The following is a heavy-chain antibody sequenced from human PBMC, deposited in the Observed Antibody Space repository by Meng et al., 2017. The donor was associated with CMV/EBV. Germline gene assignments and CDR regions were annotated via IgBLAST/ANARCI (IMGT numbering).Heavy chain of an antibody. CDR1: GGPFSGYY. D-gene: IGHD2-2*01. V-gene: IGHV4-34*01. CDR2: INHSGST. Sequence: SETLSLTCAVYGGPFSGYYWSWIRQPPGKGLEWIGEINHSGSTNYNPSLKSRVTISVDTSKNQFSLKLSSVTAADTAVYYCARGLKKNRDIVVVPAASRNAFDIWGQGTMVTVSS. CDR3: ARGLKKNRDIVVVPAASRNAFDI. J-gene: IGHJ3*02.